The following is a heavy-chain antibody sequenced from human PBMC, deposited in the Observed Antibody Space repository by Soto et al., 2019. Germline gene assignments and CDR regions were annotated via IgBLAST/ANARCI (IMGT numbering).Heavy chain of an antibody. V-gene: IGHV3-48*01. CDR1: GFTFSSYS. CDR2: ISSSSSTI. D-gene: IGHD6-13*01. Sequence: EVQLVESGGGLVQPGGSLRLSCAASGFTFSSYSMNWVRQAPGKGLEWVSYISSSSSTIYYADSVKGRFTISRDNAKNSLYLQTTSLRAEDTAVYYCARHPERIAEIGGFDPWGQGTLVTVSS. J-gene: IGHJ5*02. CDR3: ARHPERIAEIGGFDP.